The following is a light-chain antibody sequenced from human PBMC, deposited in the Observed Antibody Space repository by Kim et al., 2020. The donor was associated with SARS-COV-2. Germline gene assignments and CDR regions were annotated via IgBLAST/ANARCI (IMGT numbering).Light chain of an antibody. J-gene: IGLJ2*01. V-gene: IGLV1-44*01. CDR2: TNN. CDR3: AAWDDSLNGVV. CDR1: SSNIGSNP. Sequence: ELTQPHSASGTPGQRVTISCSGSSSNIGSNPVNWYQQFPGTAPKLLIYTNNQWPSGVPDRFSGSKSGTSASLAISGLQSEDEADYYCAAWDDSLNGVVFGGGTQLTVL.